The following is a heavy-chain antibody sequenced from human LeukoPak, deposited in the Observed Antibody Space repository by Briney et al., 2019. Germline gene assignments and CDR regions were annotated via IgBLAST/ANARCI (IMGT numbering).Heavy chain of an antibody. V-gene: IGHV1-18*01. CDR2: ISAYNGNT. CDR3: ARDRAVAVFDY. J-gene: IGHJ4*02. D-gene: IGHD6-19*01. Sequence: GASVKVSFKASGYTFTIYGISWVRQAPGQGLEWMGWISAYNGNTNYAQKLQGRVTMTTDTSTSTAYMELRSLRSDDTAVYYCARDRAVAVFDYWGQGTLVTVSS. CDR1: GYTFTIYG.